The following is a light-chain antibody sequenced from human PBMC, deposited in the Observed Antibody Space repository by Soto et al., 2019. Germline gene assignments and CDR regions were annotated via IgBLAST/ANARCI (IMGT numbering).Light chain of an antibody. J-gene: IGLJ2*01. CDR1: SSDVGGYNF. CDR2: DVS. CDR3: SSYAGTNTFVL. V-gene: IGLV2-8*01. Sequence: QSVLTQPPSASGSPGQSVTISCTGTSSDVGGYNFVSWYQQHPGTAPKLIISDVSQRPSGVPDRFSGSKSGNTASLTVSGLQAEDEADYYCSSYAGTNTFVLFGGGTKLTVL.